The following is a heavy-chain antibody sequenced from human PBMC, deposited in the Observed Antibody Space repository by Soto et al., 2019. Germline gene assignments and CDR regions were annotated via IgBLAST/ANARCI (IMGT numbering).Heavy chain of an antibody. J-gene: IGHJ4*02. CDR2: IYYTGST. Sequence: PSETLSLTCSVSNGSINSAGHFWSWLRQHPGKGLEWLGYIYYTGSTYYNPALQRRAVFSIDTSKTRFSPKLTSVTAADTAVYYCARGFGGVSLDYFDFWGQGTQVTVYS. D-gene: IGHD3-16*01. V-gene: IGHV4-31*03. CDR3: ARGFGGVSLDYFDF. CDR1: NGSINSAGHF.